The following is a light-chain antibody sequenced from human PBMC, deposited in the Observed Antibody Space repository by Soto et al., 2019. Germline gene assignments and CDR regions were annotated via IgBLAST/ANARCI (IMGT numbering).Light chain of an antibody. V-gene: IGKV3-15*01. CDR3: QQYKTWHPIT. CDR2: EAS. J-gene: IGKJ5*01. Sequence: EILITQSPATLSVSPGERATLSCRASQSVARKLAWYQQKPGQAPSLLMHEASIRATGIPARFSGSVSGTEFTLTVSSLQSEDFAVYYCQQYKTWHPITFGQGTRLEIK. CDR1: QSVARK.